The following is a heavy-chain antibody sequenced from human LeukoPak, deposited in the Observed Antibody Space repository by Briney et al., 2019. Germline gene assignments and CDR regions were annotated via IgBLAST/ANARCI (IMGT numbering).Heavy chain of an antibody. Sequence: GGSLRLSCAASGFTFSSYGMSWVRQAPGKGLEWVSAISGSGGSTYYADSVKGRFTISRDNSKNSLYLQMNSLRTEDTALYYCAKDWGGELLFSAFDIWGQGTMVTVSS. CDR2: ISGSGGST. CDR1: GFTFSSYG. V-gene: IGHV3-23*01. D-gene: IGHD1-26*01. CDR3: AKDWGGELLFSAFDI. J-gene: IGHJ3*02.